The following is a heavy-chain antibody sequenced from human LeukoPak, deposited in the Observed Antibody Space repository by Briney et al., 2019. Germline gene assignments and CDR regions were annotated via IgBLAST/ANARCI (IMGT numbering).Heavy chain of an antibody. CDR2: ISAYNGNT. D-gene: IGHD6-6*01. Sequence: ASVKVSCKPSGYTFTSYETSWVRQAPRQGLEWMGWISAYNGNTNYAQKLQGRVTKTTDTSTSTAYMELRSLRSDDTAVYYCAREVKVYSSSSFDYWGQGTLVTVSS. J-gene: IGHJ4*02. CDR3: AREVKVYSSSSFDY. CDR1: GYTFTSYE. V-gene: IGHV1-18*01.